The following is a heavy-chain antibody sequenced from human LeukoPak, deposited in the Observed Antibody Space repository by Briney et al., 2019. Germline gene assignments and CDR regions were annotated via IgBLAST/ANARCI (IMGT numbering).Heavy chain of an antibody. J-gene: IGHJ4*02. CDR3: ASFRPSGYLTDY. Sequence: PSETLSLTCTVSGGSISSSSYYWGWIRQPPGKGLEWIGSIYHSGSTYYNPSLKSRVTISVDTSKNQFSLKLSSVTAADTAVYYCASFRPSGYLTDYWGQGTLVTVSS. CDR1: GGSISSSSYY. V-gene: IGHV4-39*01. CDR2: IYHSGST. D-gene: IGHD3-3*01.